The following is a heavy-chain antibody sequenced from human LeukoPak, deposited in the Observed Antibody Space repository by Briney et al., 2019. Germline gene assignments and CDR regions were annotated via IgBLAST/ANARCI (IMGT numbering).Heavy chain of an antibody. CDR1: GGTFISYA. Sequence: ASVKVSCKASGGTFISYAISWVRRAPGQGLEWMGGIIPIFGTANYAQKFQGRVTITADKSTSTAYMELSSLRSEGTAVYYCAREYCSSTSCSFDYWGQGTLITVSS. V-gene: IGHV1-69*06. CDR2: IIPIFGTA. J-gene: IGHJ4*02. D-gene: IGHD2-2*01. CDR3: AREYCSSTSCSFDY.